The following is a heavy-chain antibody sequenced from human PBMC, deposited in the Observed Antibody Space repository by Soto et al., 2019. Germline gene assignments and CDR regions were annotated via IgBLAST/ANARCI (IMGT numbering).Heavy chain of an antibody. CDR2: ISGHNGNT. D-gene: IGHD3-22*01. CDR1: GYSFTSYG. Sequence: QVQLVQSGAEVKKPGASVKVSCKASGYSFTSYGISWVRQAPGQGPEWMGWISGHNGNTNHPQSLQGRVTMTTDKSRNTAYMELRSLRSDDTAVYYCARHRFNYYDDTVYYYFDYWGQGTLVTVSS. V-gene: IGHV1-18*04. J-gene: IGHJ4*02. CDR3: ARHRFNYYDDTVYYYFDY.